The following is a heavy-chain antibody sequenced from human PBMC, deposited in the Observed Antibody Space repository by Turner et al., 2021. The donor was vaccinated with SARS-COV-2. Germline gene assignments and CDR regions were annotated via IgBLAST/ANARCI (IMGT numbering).Heavy chain of an antibody. CDR3: ARQGGVDY. V-gene: IGHV4-39*01. CDR2: ISYTGRT. CDR1: GGSISTTHHS. Sequence: QLQLQESGPGLVKPSEALSLTCAGAGGSISTTHHSWGWVRQPPGKGLEWIGSISYTGRTIYTPSLKRRVALSMDTLKNHFSLEVTSVAAADTAVYYCARQGGVDYWGQGTLVTVSS. J-gene: IGHJ4*02.